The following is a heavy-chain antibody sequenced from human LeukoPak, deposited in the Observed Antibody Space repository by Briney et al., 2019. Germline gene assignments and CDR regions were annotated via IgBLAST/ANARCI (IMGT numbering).Heavy chain of an antibody. Sequence: PSETLSLTCAVYGGSFSGYYWSWIRQPPGKGLEWIGEINHSGSTNYNPSLKSRVTISVDTSKNQFSLKLSSVTAADTAVYYCARGGYYGSGSYYRTVGYYFDYWGQGTLVTVSS. J-gene: IGHJ4*02. V-gene: IGHV4-34*01. CDR3: ARGGYYGSGSYYRTVGYYFDY. CDR1: GGSFSGYY. D-gene: IGHD3-10*01. CDR2: INHSGST.